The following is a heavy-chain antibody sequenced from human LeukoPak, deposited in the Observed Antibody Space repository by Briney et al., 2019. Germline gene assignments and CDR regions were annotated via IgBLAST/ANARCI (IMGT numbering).Heavy chain of an antibody. Sequence: GGSLRLSCAASGFTFSSYGMHWVRQAPGKGLEWVAFIRYDGSNKYYADSVKGRFTISRDNSKNTLYLQMNSLRAEDTAVYYCAKARLRDGYNYAGDAFDIWGQGTMVTVSS. J-gene: IGHJ3*02. V-gene: IGHV3-30*02. D-gene: IGHD5-24*01. CDR1: GFTFSSYG. CDR2: IRYDGSNK. CDR3: AKARLRDGYNYAGDAFDI.